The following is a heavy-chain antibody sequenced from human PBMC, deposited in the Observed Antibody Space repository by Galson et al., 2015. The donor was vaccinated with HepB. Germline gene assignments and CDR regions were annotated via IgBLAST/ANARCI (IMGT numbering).Heavy chain of an antibody. Sequence: SVKVSCKASGFTFTSSAVQWVRQARGQRLEWIGWIVVGSGNTNYAQKFQERVTITRDMSTSTAYMELSSLRSEDTAVYYCAAGTMVRGVINYFDYWGQGTLVTVSS. V-gene: IGHV1-58*01. CDR3: AAGTMVRGVINYFDY. CDR1: GFTFTSSA. CDR2: IVVGSGNT. D-gene: IGHD3-10*01. J-gene: IGHJ4*02.